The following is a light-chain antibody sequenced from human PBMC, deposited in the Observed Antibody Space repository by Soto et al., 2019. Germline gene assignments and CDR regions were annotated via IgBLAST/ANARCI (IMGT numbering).Light chain of an antibody. Sequence: QSVMPHPASASWSPGQSITISCTGTSSDVGGYNYVSWYQQHPGKAPKLMIYEVSNRPSGVSNRFSGSKSGNTASLTISGLQAEDEADYYCSSYTSSSTYVFGPGTKVTVL. J-gene: IGLJ1*01. V-gene: IGLV2-14*01. CDR2: EVS. CDR1: SSDVGGYNY. CDR3: SSYTSSSTYV.